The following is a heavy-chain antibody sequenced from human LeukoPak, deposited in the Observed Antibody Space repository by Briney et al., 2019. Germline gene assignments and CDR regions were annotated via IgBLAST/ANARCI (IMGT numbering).Heavy chain of an antibody. V-gene: IGHV4-59*01. CDR2: IYYSGST. J-gene: IGHJ5*02. CDR3: ARDATSWYYGGFDP. Sequence: SETLSLTCTVSGGSISSYYWSWIRQPPGKGLEWIGYIYYSGSTNYNPSLKSRVTISVDTSKNQFSLKLSSVTAADTAVYYCARDATSWYYGGFDPWGQGALVTASS. D-gene: IGHD6-13*01. CDR1: GGSISSYY.